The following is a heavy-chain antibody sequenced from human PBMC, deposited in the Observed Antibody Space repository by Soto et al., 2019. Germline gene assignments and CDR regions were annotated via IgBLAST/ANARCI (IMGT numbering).Heavy chain of an antibody. D-gene: IGHD3-16*02. CDR3: ARWPQPRYTADPYAVDV. J-gene: IGHJ6*02. V-gene: IGHV1-69*11. CDR2: IVTSLDTT. CDR1: GGTFSSSG. Sequence: QVHLVQSGTEVKKPGSSVKVSCKASGGTFSSSGFSWVRQAPGQGLEWMGMIVTSLDTTNYAQKFQARVTTTADEVTSTDYMELRSLRSEDTAVYYCARWPQPRYTADPYAVDVWGQGTRVIVSS.